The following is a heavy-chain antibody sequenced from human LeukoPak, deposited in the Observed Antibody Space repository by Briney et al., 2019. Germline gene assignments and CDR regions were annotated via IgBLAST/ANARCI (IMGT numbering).Heavy chain of an antibody. J-gene: IGHJ4*02. CDR3: ARGGNLEN. Sequence: GGSLRLACAASDFSVNNNYVDWVRQAPGKGLEWVANINEDGGERHYVDSVKGRFTISRDNAKNSLYLQMNSLRAEDTAVYYCARGGNLENWGGGTLVTVSS. CDR2: INEDGGER. CDR1: DFSVNNNY. D-gene: IGHD1-14*01. V-gene: IGHV3-7*01.